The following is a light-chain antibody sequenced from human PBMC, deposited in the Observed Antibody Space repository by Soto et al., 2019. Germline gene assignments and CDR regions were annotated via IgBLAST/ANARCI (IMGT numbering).Light chain of an antibody. J-gene: IGKJ5*01. CDR3: QQYNNWPRIT. V-gene: IGKV3-15*01. CDR2: GAS. CDR1: QSVSSSN. Sequence: EIVLTQSPGTLSLSPGERATLSFSSSQSVSSSNLAWYQQKPGQAPRLLIYGASTRATGIPARFSGSGSGTEFTLTISSLQSEDFAVYYCQQYNNWPRITFGQGTRLEIK.